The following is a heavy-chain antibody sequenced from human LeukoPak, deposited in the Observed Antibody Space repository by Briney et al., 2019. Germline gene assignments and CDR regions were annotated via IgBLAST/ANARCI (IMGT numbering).Heavy chain of an antibody. D-gene: IGHD3-22*01. Sequence: PSETLSLTCTVSGYSISSGYYWGWIRQPPGKGLEWIGSIYHSGSTYYNPSLKSRVTISVDTCKNQFSLKLGSVTAADTAVYYCARDPYYYDSSGYYRNAYFDYWGQGTLVTVSS. CDR1: GYSISSGYY. CDR2: IYHSGST. J-gene: IGHJ4*02. CDR3: ARDPYYYDSSGYYRNAYFDY. V-gene: IGHV4-38-2*02.